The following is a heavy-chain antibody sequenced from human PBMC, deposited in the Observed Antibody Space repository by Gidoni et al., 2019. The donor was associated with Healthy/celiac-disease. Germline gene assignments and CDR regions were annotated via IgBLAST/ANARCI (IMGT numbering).Heavy chain of an antibody. Sequence: EVQLVESGGGLVQPGRSLRLSCAASGFTFDDYAMHWVRQAPGKGLEWVSGISWNSGSIGYADSVKGRFTISRDNAKNSLYLQMNSLRAEDTALYYCAKGIAARLGRGDYFDYWGQGTLVTVSS. CDR1: GFTFDDYA. CDR2: ISWNSGSI. D-gene: IGHD6-6*01. J-gene: IGHJ4*02. CDR3: AKGIAARLGRGDYFDY. V-gene: IGHV3-9*01.